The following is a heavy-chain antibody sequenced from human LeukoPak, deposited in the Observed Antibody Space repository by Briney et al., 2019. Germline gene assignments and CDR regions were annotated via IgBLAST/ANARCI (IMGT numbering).Heavy chain of an antibody. CDR2: ISYDGSNK. Sequence: GGSLRLSCAASGFTFSSYAMHWVRQAPGKGLEWVAVISYDGSNKYYADSVKGRFTISRDNSKNTLYLQMNSLRAEDTAVYYCARTPLHSSGWYMFKGLYYFDYWGQGTLVTVSS. V-gene: IGHV3-30-3*01. CDR1: GFTFSSYA. CDR3: ARTPLHSSGWYMFKGLYYFDY. D-gene: IGHD6-19*01. J-gene: IGHJ4*02.